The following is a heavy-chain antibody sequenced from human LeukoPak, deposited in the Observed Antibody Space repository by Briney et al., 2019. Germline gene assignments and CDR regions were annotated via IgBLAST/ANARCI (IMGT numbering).Heavy chain of an antibody. V-gene: IGHV3-23*01. Sequence: GGSLRLSCAASGFTFSSYSMNWVRQAPGKGLEWVSAISGSGGSTYYADSVKGRFTISRDNSKNTLYLQMNSLRAEDTAVYYCAKTTVTSYYYYGMDVWGQGTTVTVSS. CDR2: ISGSGGST. CDR1: GFTFSSYS. D-gene: IGHD4-11*01. J-gene: IGHJ6*02. CDR3: AKTTVTSYYYYGMDV.